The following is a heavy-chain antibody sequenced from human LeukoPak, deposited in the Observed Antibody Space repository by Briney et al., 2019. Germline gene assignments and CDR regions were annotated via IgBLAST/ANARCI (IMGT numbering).Heavy chain of an antibody. CDR3: ARGYYGSGSYVSRGAYYCYYMDV. J-gene: IGHJ6*03. D-gene: IGHD3-10*01. Sequence: SETLSLTCTVSGGSISSSSYYWGWIRQPPGTGLEWIGSIYYSGGTYYNPSLKSRVTISVDTSKNQFSLKLSSVTAADTAVYYCARGYYGSGSYVSRGAYYCYYMDVWGKGTTVTVSS. CDR2: IYYSGGT. V-gene: IGHV4-39*07. CDR1: GGSISSSSYY.